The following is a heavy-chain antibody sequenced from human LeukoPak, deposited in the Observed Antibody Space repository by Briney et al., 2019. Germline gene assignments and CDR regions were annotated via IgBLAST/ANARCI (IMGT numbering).Heavy chain of an antibody. CDR3: ARSRYCSTITCYTSPTWFDP. CDR1: GFTFNAYA. Sequence: PGGSLRLSCAASGFTFNAYAMHWVRQAPGKGPEYVSGISYNGDSTYYANSVKGRFTISRDSSKNALYLQMDSLRAEDMAVYYCARSRYCSTITCYTSPTWFDPWGQGTLVTVSS. D-gene: IGHD2-2*02. J-gene: IGHJ5*02. V-gene: IGHV3-64*01. CDR2: ISYNGDST.